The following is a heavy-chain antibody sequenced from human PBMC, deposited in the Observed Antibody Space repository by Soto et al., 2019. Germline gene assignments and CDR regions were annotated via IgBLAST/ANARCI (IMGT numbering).Heavy chain of an antibody. CDR2: IFRDGST. V-gene: IGHV4-38-2*02. Sequence: NPSETLSLTCVVSGFSITSGYYWSWIRQPPGKGLEWIGRIFRDGSTSYNPSLKSRVIISVDTSKNRFSLKLTSMTAADTAIYYCARDHVDPFYTLDVWGQGTTVTVSS. J-gene: IGHJ6*02. CDR1: GFSITSGYY. CDR3: ARDHVDPFYTLDV. D-gene: IGHD2-21*01.